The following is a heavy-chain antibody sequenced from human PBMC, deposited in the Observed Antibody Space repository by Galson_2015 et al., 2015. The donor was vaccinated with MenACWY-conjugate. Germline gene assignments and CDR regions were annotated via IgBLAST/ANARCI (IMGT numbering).Heavy chain of an antibody. D-gene: IGHD3-3*01. CDR2: ISASNGAT. J-gene: IGHJ5*02. CDR1: GDTFTSYG. CDR3: ARGLSLWSCYQTWFDP. Sequence: SVKVSCKASGDTFTSYGISWMRQAPGQGLEWMGWISASNGATDYAQKLQGRVSMTTDTSTSTAYMELRSLRSDDTAVYYCARGLSLWSCYQTWFDPWGQGTLVTVSP. V-gene: IGHV1-18*01.